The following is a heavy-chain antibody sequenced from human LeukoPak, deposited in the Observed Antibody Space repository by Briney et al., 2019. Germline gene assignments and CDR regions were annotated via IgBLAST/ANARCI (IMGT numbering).Heavy chain of an antibody. V-gene: IGHV1-18*01. D-gene: IGHD2-2*01. Sequence: GASVKVSCKASGYTFTSYGINWVRQAPGQGLEWMGWISAYSGNTNYAQKFQDRVSMTTDTSTSTAYMELRSLRSDDTAVYYCARDGEGYCSTTSCYGTYWGQGTLVTLSS. CDR3: ARDGEGYCSTTSCYGTY. J-gene: IGHJ4*02. CDR1: GYTFTSYG. CDR2: ISAYSGNT.